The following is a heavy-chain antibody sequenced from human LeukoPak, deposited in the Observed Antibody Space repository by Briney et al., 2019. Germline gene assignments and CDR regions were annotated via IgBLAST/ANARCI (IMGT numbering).Heavy chain of an antibody. CDR3: ARGGGTTVTSPDY. V-gene: IGHV4-61*02. CDR2: IYTSGST. CDR1: GGSISSGSYY. D-gene: IGHD4-11*01. J-gene: IGHJ4*02. Sequence: PSQTLSLTCTVSGGSISSGSYYWSWIRQPAGKGLEWIGRIYTSGSTNYNPSLKSRVTISVDTSKNQFSLKLSSVTAADTAVYYCARGGGTTVTSPDYWGRGTLVTVSS.